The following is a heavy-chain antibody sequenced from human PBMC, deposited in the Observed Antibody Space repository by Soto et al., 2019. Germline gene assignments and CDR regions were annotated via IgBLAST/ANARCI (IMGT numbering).Heavy chain of an antibody. V-gene: IGHV1-2*04. CDR1: GYTFTGYY. D-gene: IGHD4-4*01. J-gene: IGHJ6*02. CDR2: INPNSGGT. CDR3: ARDGRGTTVTFYYYYGIDV. Sequence: QVQLVQSGAEVKKPGASVKVSCKASGYTFTGYYMHWVRQAPGQGLEWMGWINPNSGGTNYAQKFQGWVTMTRDTSISTAYMELSRLRSDDTAVYYCARDGRGTTVTFYYYYGIDVWGQGTTVTVSS.